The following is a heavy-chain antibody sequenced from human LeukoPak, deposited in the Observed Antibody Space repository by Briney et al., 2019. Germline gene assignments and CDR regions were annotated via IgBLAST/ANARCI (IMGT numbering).Heavy chain of an antibody. J-gene: IGHJ5*02. CDR3: ARVDGIAAAGPITSGWFDP. D-gene: IGHD6-13*01. CDR2: IYYSGST. Sequence: GSLRLSCAASGFTFSSYWMSWVRQAPGKGLEWIGSIYYSGSTYYNPSLKSRVTISVDTSKNQFSLKLSSVTAADTAVYYCARVDGIAAAGPITSGWFDPWGQGTLVTVSS. V-gene: IGHV4-39*07. CDR1: GFTFSSYW.